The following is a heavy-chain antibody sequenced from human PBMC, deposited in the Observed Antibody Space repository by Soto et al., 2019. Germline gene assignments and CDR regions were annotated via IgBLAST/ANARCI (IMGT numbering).Heavy chain of an antibody. CDR3: ATLGLIAVAGTPFDY. CDR2: ISWNSGSI. CDR1: GFTFDDYA. V-gene: IGHV3-9*01. Sequence: EVQLVESGGGLVQPGRSLRLSCAASGFTFDDYAMQWVRQAPGKGLEWVSGISWNSGSIGYADSVKGLFTISRDNAKNSLYLQMNSLRAEDTALYYCATLGLIAVAGTPFDYWGQGNLVTVSS. J-gene: IGHJ4*02. D-gene: IGHD6-19*01.